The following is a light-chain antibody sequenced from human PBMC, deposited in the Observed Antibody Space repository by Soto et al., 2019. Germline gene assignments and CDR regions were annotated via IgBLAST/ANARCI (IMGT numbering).Light chain of an antibody. CDR1: HDIGDH. V-gene: IGKV1-33*01. Sequence: IQMTQSPSSLSASVGDRVTLTCQASHDIGDHLNWYQQKPGKPPKLXIYDASNLPTGVPSRFSGSGSGTDCTCTISSLQPEDIATYFCHQYDNLSQTFGPGTKVDNK. J-gene: IGKJ3*01. CDR3: HQYDNLSQT. CDR2: DAS.